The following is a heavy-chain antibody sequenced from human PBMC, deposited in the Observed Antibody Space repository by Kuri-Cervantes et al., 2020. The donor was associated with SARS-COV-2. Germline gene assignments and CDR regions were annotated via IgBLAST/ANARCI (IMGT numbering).Heavy chain of an antibody. J-gene: IGHJ2*01. D-gene: IGHD4-17*01. CDR2: IYPSGHS. CDR3: AREGYGATNWYFDL. Sequence: ESLKISCTVSGASIRSSSYFWAWIRQPPGKGLEWIGTIYPSGHSYYNPSLKSPVTISLDTPKNQFSLKLKSVTAADTAVYYCAREGYGATNWYFDLWGRGSLVTVSS. CDR1: GASIRSSSYF. V-gene: IGHV4-39*07.